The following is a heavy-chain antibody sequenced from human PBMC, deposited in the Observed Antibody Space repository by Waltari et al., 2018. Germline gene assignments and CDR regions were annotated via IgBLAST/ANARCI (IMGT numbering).Heavy chain of an antibody. J-gene: IGHJ5*02. CDR1: GFSLSTSGVG. Sequence: QITLKESGPTLVTPTQTLTLPCTFSGFSLSTSGVGVRWLRQPPGKALEWLALIYWNDDKHYSPSLKSRLTITKDTSKNQVVLTMTNMDPVDTATYYCAHRRWGSSWYENWFDPWGQGTLVTVSS. CDR2: IYWNDDK. V-gene: IGHV2-5*01. D-gene: IGHD6-13*01. CDR3: AHRRWGSSWYENWFDP.